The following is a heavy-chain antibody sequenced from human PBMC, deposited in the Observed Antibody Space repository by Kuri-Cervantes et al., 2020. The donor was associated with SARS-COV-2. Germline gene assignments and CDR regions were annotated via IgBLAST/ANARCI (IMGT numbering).Heavy chain of an antibody. D-gene: IGHD3-3*01. J-gene: IGHJ6*03. CDR3: ARRLWSGYSFRYYHYMDV. V-gene: IGHV4-34*01. Sequence: SQTLSLTCAVYGGSFSGYYWTWIRQPPGKGLEWIGEINHSGSTNYNPSLKSRVIISVDTSKNQISLKLSSVTAADTAVYYCARRLWSGYSFRYYHYMDVWGKGTTVTVSS. CDR2: INHSGST. CDR1: GGSFSGYY.